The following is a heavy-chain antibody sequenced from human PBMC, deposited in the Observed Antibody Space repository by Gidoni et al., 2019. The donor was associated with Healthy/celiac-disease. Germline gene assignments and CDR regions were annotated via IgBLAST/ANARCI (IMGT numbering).Heavy chain of an antibody. CDR3: ARGAYCSGGSCYRRWFDP. Sequence: EVQLVESGGGWVQPGGSLRLSCAAAGFTLSGYSMNWVRQAPGKGLGWVSYIRSSSSTIYYADSVKGRFTISRDNAKNSLYLQMNSLRDEDTAVYYCARGAYCSGGSCYRRWFDPWGQGTLVTVSS. V-gene: IGHV3-48*02. CDR1: GFTLSGYS. J-gene: IGHJ5*02. D-gene: IGHD2-15*01. CDR2: IRSSSSTI.